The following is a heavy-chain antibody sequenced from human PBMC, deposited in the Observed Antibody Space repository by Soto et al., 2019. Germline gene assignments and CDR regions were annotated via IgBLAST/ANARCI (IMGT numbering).Heavy chain of an antibody. CDR2: MNPNSGNT. J-gene: IGHJ4*02. D-gene: IGHD2-15*01. Sequence: GASVKVSCKASGYTFTSYDINWVRQATGQGLEWMGWMNPNSGNTGYAQKFQGRVTMTRNTSISTAYMELSSLRSEDTAVYYCARRWAEYFGGGSCYGVAYFDYGGQGTLVPVSS. CDR1: GYTFTSYD. V-gene: IGHV1-8*01. CDR3: ARRWAEYFGGGSCYGVAYFDY.